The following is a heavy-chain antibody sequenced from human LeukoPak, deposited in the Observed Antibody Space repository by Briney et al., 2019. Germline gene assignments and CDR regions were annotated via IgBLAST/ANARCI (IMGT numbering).Heavy chain of an antibody. J-gene: IGHJ5*02. Sequence: PGGSLRLSCAAPEFTVSGHYIIGVRQAPGKGLEWVSVIYSGGHTFYADSVKGRFTISRDNSKNTVYLQMNSLRAEDTAVYYCAKPGWLNPWGQGTLVTVSS. CDR3: AKPGWLNP. CDR2: IYSGGHT. V-gene: IGHV3-53*01. CDR1: EFTVSGHY.